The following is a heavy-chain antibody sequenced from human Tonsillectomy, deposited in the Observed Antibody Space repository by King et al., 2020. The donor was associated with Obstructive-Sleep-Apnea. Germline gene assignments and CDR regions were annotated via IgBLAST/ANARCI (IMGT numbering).Heavy chain of an antibody. D-gene: IGHD2-15*01. J-gene: IGHJ6*02. Sequence: VQLVESGGGVVQPGRSLRLSCAASGFTFSFYAMHWVRQAPGKGLEWVSFIRYDGSNKDYADSVKGRFTISRDNSKNILYLQMNSLRGDDTAVYYCAKDRDGRSYYYYGMDVWGQGTTVTVSS. CDR2: IRYDGSNK. CDR1: GFTFSFYA. V-gene: IGHV3-30*02. CDR3: AKDRDGRSYYYYGMDV.